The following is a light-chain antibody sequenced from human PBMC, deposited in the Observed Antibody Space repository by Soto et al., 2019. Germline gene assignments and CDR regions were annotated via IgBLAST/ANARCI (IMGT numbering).Light chain of an antibody. J-gene: IGLJ7*01. Sequence: QSVLTQPASVSGSPGQSIPISCTGTSSDVGSYNLVSWYQQHPGKAPKLMIYEVSKRPSGVSNRFSGSKSGNTASLTISGLQAEDEADYYCCSYAGSSTPLVFGGGTQLTVL. CDR3: CSYAGSSTPLV. CDR1: SSDVGSYNL. CDR2: EVS. V-gene: IGLV2-23*02.